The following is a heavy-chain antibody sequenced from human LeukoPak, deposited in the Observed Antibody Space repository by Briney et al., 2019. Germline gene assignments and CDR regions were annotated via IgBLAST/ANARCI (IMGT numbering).Heavy chain of an antibody. Sequence: GGSLRLSCAASGFTFDDYAMHWVRQAPDKGLEWVAVISYDGSNKYYADSVKGRFTISRDNSKNTLYLQMNSLRAEDTAVYYCARDTSGLKPWGQGTLVTVSS. D-gene: IGHD5-12*01. CDR1: GFTFDDYA. V-gene: IGHV3-30*04. J-gene: IGHJ5*02. CDR2: ISYDGSNK. CDR3: ARDTSGLKP.